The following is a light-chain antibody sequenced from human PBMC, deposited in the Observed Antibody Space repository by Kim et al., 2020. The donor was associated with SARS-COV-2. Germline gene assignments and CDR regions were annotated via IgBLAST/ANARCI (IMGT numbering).Light chain of an antibody. CDR2: DTF. J-gene: IGKJ2*01. CDR3: QQHGSSPKT. CDR1: ESVSGY. V-gene: IGKV3-20*01. Sequence: SLCQGERATLSCRASESVSGYLAWYQQKPGQAPRLLISDTFSRATGIPDRFSGSGSGTDFTLTISRLEPEDFAVYYCQQHGSSPKTFGQGTKLEI.